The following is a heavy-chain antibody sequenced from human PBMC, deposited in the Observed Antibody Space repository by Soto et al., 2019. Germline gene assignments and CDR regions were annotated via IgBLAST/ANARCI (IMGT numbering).Heavy chain of an antibody. CDR1: GCTFSGFY. CDR2: INPNSGGT. Sequence: ASVKVSCKASGCTFSGFYMHWVRQAPGQGLEWMGWINPNSGGTKSAEKFHGRVTMTRDTSISTAYMELSRLTSDDTAVYYCASAAVTGTAGLDFWGQGTQVTVSS. D-gene: IGHD6-19*01. CDR3: ASAAVTGTAGLDF. J-gene: IGHJ4*02. V-gene: IGHV1-2*02.